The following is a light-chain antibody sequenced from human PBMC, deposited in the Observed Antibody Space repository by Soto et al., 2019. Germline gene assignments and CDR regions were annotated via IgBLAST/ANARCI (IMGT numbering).Light chain of an antibody. CDR3: QQRSNWPWT. CDR1: QSVSSN. J-gene: IGKJ1*01. Sequence: EIVMTQSPATLSVSPGERATLSCRASQSVSSNLAWYQQKPGQAPRLLIYGASTRATGIPARFSGGGSGTVFTLTISRLEPEDFAVYYCQQRSNWPWTFGQGTKVDIK. CDR2: GAS. V-gene: IGKV3-15*01.